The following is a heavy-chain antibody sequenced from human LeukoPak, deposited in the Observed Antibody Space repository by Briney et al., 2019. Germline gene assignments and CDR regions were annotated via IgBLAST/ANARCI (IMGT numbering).Heavy chain of an antibody. Sequence: SETLSLTCAAYGGSFSGYYWSWIRQPPGKGLEWIGEINHSGSTNYNPSLKSRVTISVDTSKNQFSLKLSSVTAADTAVYYCARQGPTMVRGVISPYYYYYYMDVWGKGTTVTISS. D-gene: IGHD3-10*01. J-gene: IGHJ6*03. CDR3: ARQGPTMVRGVISPYYYYYYMDV. CDR2: INHSGST. CDR1: GGSFSGYY. V-gene: IGHV4-34*01.